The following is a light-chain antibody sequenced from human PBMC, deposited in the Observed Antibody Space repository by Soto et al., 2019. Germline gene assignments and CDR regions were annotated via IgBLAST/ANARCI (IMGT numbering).Light chain of an antibody. CDR2: SNN. V-gene: IGLV1-44*01. Sequence: QSVLTQPPSASGTPGQRVSISCSGSISNIGSNTVNWYQQLPGTAPKLLIYSNNQRPSGVPDRFSGSKSGTSAYLAISGLQSEDEADYYCAAWDDSLNGRVFGGGNKVTVL. CDR3: AAWDDSLNGRV. J-gene: IGLJ2*01. CDR1: ISNIGSNT.